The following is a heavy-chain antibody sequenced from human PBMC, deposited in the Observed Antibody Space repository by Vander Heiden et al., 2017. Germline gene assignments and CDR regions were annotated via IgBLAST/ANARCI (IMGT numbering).Heavy chain of an antibody. J-gene: IGHJ6*02. D-gene: IGHD6-19*01. V-gene: IGHV4-34*01. CDR1: GGSFSGYY. CDR3: ARAGLAWRYYYYGMDV. CDR2: INHSGST. Sequence: QVQLQQWGAGLLKPSETLSLTCAVYGGSFSGYYWSWIRQPPGKGLEWIGEINHSGSTNYNPSLKSRVTISVDTSKNQFSLKLSSVTAADTAVYYCARAGLAWRYYYYGMDVWGQGTTVTVSS.